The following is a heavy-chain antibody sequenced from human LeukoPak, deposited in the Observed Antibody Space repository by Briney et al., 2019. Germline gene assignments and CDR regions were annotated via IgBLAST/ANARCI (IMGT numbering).Heavy chain of an antibody. Sequence: GGSLRLSCAASGFPFSSYPMSWVRQAPGKGLEWVSSISASGDSPYYADSVQGRFTISRDNSKNTLFLQMKSLRAEDTAVYYCANGSPLGHWGQGTLVTVSS. D-gene: IGHD3-10*01. J-gene: IGHJ4*02. CDR2: ISASGDSP. CDR1: GFPFSSYP. CDR3: ANGSPLGH. V-gene: IGHV3-23*01.